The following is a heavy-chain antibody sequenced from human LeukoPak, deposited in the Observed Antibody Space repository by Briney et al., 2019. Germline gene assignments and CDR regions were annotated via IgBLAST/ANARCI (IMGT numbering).Heavy chain of an antibody. V-gene: IGHV1-46*01. D-gene: IGHD6-19*01. J-gene: IGHJ4*02. CDR1: GYTFTMYY. CDR3: ARNNVGSSGWTGLGF. CDR2: INPSDGAT. Sequence: ASVKVSCKASGYTFTMYYIHWVRQAPGQGLEWMGMINPSDGATTYAQRFQGRVTMTRDMSTTTVYMDLRSLRSEDTAVYFCARNNVGSSGWTGLGFWGQGTLVTVSS.